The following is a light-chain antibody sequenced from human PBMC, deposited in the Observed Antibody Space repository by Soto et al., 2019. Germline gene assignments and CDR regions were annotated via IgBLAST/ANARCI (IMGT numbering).Light chain of an antibody. V-gene: IGKV3-20*01. J-gene: IGKJ3*01. CDR2: GAS. Sequence: EIVLTQSPGTLSFSPGERATLTCRASQSVSSSYLAWFQQKPGQAPRLLIYGASSRATGIPDRFSGSGSGTDFTLPISRLEPEDFAVYYCQQYGNAPFTFGHGTKVDIK. CDR3: QQYGNAPFT. CDR1: QSVSSSY.